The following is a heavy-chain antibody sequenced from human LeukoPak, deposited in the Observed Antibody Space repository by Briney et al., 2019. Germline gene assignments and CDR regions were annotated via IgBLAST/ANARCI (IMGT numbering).Heavy chain of an antibody. Sequence: GRSLRLSCTASGFTFGDYAMSWVRQAPGKGLEWVGFIRSKAYGGTTEYAASVKGRFTISRDDSKSIAYLRVNSLKTEDTAVYYCTREAQYDILTGYHLGGYYYYGMDFWGQGTTVTVSS. D-gene: IGHD3-9*01. CDR2: IRSKAYGGTT. J-gene: IGHJ6*02. V-gene: IGHV3-49*04. CDR1: GFTFGDYA. CDR3: TREAQYDILTGYHLGGYYYYGMDF.